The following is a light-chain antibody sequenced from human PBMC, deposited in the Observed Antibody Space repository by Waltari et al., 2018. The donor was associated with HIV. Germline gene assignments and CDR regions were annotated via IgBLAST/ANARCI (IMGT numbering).Light chain of an antibody. Sequence: QSALTQPPSASGSPGQSVTISCTGTSSDVGGYNYVSWYQQHPGKAPKLMIYEIAKRPSGGPDGFSGSKYGNTASMTVQGLQDEDEADYDCSSYAGNNKLLFGGGTKLTVL. V-gene: IGLV2-8*01. J-gene: IGLJ2*01. CDR1: SSDVGGYNY. CDR2: EIA. CDR3: SSYAGNNKLL.